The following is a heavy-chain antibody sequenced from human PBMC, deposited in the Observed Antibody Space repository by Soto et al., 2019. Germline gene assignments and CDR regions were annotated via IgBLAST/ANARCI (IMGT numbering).Heavy chain of an antibody. CDR3: ARACSGSYYEGSRWFLP. J-gene: IGHJ5*02. Sequence: WESLKISCKGSGYSFTSYWIGWVRQMPGKGLEWMGIIYPGDSDTRYSPSFQGQVTISADKSISTAYLQWSSLKASDTAMYYCARACSGSYYEGSRWFLPWGQGPMGAVSS. CDR1: GYSFTSYW. D-gene: IGHD1-26*01. CDR2: IYPGDSDT. V-gene: IGHV5-51*01.